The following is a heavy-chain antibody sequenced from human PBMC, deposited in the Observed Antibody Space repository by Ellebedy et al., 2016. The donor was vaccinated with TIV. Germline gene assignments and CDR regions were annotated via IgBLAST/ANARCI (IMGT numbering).Heavy chain of an antibody. Sequence: GESLKISCAASGFTFSSYAMHWVRQAPGKGLEWVAVISYDGSNKYYADSVKGRFTISRDNSKNTLYLQMNSLRAEDTAVYYCAKVYSGSYSYFDYWGQGTLVTVSS. J-gene: IGHJ4*02. CDR2: ISYDGSNK. CDR1: GFTFSSYA. V-gene: IGHV3-30-3*01. CDR3: AKVYSGSYSYFDY. D-gene: IGHD1-26*01.